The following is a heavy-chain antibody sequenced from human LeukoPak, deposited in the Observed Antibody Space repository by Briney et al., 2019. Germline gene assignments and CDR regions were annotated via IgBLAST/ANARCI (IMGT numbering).Heavy chain of an antibody. CDR3: ARDGIAAAGFHVRFDY. J-gene: IGHJ4*02. CDR1: GGTFSSYA. Sequence: GASVKVSCKASGGTFSSYAISWVRQAPGQGLEWMGGIIPIFGTANHAQKFQGRVTITADESKSTAYMELSSLRSEDTAVYYCARDGIAAAGFHVRFDYWGQGTLVTVSS. D-gene: IGHD6-13*01. V-gene: IGHV1-69*01. CDR2: IIPIFGTA.